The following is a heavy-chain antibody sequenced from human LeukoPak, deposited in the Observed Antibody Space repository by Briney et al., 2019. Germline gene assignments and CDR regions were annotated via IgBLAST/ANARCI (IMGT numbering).Heavy chain of an antibody. J-gene: IGHJ5*02. V-gene: IGHV3-30-3*01. CDR3: MRDYMGWFDP. D-gene: IGHD3-10*01. CDR2: ISLDGSTE. CDR1: GFSLSNFQ. Sequence: GGSLRLSCVASGFSLSNFQMYWVRQAPGKGLEWVSIISLDGSTEFYADSVKGRFTISRDTASNTMHLEMNNLRTEDTTVYYCMRDYMGWFDPWGQGTLVTVSS.